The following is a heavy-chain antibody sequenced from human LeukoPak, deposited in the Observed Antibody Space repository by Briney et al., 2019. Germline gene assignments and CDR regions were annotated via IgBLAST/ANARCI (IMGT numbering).Heavy chain of an antibody. J-gene: IGHJ4*02. D-gene: IGHD1-26*01. CDR2: INPSGGST. CDR3: ARAGSGSYFFDY. V-gene: IGHV1-46*01. CDR1: GYTFTSYG. Sequence: ASVKVSCKASGYTFTSYGISWVRQAPGQGLEWMGIINPSGGSTSYAQKFQDRVTMTRDTSTSAVYMELSSLRSEDTAVYYCARAGSGSYFFDYWGQGTLVTVSS.